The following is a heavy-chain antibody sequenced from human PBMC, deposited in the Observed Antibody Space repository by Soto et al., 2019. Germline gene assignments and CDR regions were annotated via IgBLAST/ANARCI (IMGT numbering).Heavy chain of an antibody. D-gene: IGHD5-12*01. Sequence: PSETLSLTCPVSGGSISSGGYYFTCIRQHPGKGLEWIGFIYYSGSTYYNPSLKSRVAISVDTSKKQFSLKLSSVTAADTAVYYCAREADIVATIRYFDLWGRGTLVTVSS. CDR3: AREADIVATIRYFDL. CDR2: IYYSGST. CDR1: GGSISSGGYY. V-gene: IGHV4-31*03. J-gene: IGHJ2*01.